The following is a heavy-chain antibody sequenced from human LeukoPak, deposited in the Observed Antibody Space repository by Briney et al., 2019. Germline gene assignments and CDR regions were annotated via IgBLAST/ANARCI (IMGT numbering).Heavy chain of an antibody. V-gene: IGHV3-7*01. Sequence: GGSLRLSCAASGFTFISYWMSWVRQAPGKGLEWVANIKQDGGEKNYVDSLKGRFTISRDNAKNSLFLQMNSLRAEDTAVYYCARGTYTSSSRGGGFDIWGQGTMVTVSS. D-gene: IGHD6-6*01. CDR3: ARGTYTSSSRGGGFDI. CDR1: GFTFISYW. J-gene: IGHJ3*02. CDR2: IKQDGGEK.